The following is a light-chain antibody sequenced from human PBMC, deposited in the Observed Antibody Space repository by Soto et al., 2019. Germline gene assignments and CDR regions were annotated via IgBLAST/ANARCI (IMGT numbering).Light chain of an antibody. J-gene: IGKJ2*01. Sequence: EMVMTQSPATLSVSPGERATLSCSASQSVSSNLAWYQQKPGQAPRLLIYGASTRATGIPARFSGSGSGTAFTLTISSLQSEDFAVYYCQQYNNWPPYTFGQGTKLEIK. CDR1: QSVSSN. CDR3: QQYNNWPPYT. V-gene: IGKV3-15*01. CDR2: GAS.